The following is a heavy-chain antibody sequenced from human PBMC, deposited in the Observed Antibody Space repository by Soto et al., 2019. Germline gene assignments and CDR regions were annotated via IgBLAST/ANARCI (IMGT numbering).Heavy chain of an antibody. J-gene: IGHJ4*02. Sequence: QVQLVQSGAEVKKPGSSVKVSCKASGGTFSSYAISWVRQAPGQGLEWMGGIIPIFGTANYAQKFQGRVTITADESTSTAYMELSSLRSEDTAVYYCARTSYYHSSGYYYSGQKYYFDYWGQGTLVTVSS. CDR3: ARTSYYHSSGYYYSGQKYYFDY. D-gene: IGHD3-22*01. CDR1: GGTFSSYA. V-gene: IGHV1-69*01. CDR2: IIPIFGTA.